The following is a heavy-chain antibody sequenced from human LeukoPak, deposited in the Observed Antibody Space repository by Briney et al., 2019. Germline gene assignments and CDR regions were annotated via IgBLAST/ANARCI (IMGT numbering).Heavy chain of an antibody. CDR3: AREPDSSGQLGSLDY. CDR2: ISYDGSNK. Sequence: GGSLRLSCAASGFTFSSYSMNWVRQAPGKGLEWVAVISYDGSNKYYADSVKGRFTISRDNSKNTLYLQMNSLRAEDTAVYYCAREPDSSGQLGSLDYWGQGTLVTVSS. J-gene: IGHJ4*02. V-gene: IGHV3-30*03. CDR1: GFTFSSYS. D-gene: IGHD6-19*01.